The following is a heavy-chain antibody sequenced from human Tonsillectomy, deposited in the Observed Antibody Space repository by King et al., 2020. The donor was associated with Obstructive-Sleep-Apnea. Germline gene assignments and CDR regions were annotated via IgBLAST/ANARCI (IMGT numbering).Heavy chain of an antibody. V-gene: IGHV4-39*02. CDR1: GGSFSSTNYY. CDR3: AREPFEEYFFDY. D-gene: IGHD3-16*01. Sequence: QLQESGPGLVKPSETLSLTCTVSGGSFSSTNYYWGWVRQPPGKGLEYIGSISYSGATYYTPSLKSRVTISVDTSKNQFSLKLNSVTAADTAVYYCAREPFEEYFFDYWGQGALVTVSS. J-gene: IGHJ4*02. CDR2: ISYSGAT.